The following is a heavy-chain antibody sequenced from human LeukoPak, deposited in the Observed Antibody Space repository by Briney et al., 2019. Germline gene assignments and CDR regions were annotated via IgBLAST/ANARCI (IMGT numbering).Heavy chain of an antibody. Sequence: SGGSLRLSCAASGFTFSSYGMHWVRQAPGKGLEWVAMTSFDGSYKNYADSVKGRFTISRDNSKNRLYLQMNGLRAEDTAVYYCAKEFSGYLASFEYWGQGTLVTVSS. CDR3: AKEFSGYLASFEY. V-gene: IGHV3-30*18. CDR1: GFTFSSYG. D-gene: IGHD3-22*01. J-gene: IGHJ4*02. CDR2: TSFDGSYK.